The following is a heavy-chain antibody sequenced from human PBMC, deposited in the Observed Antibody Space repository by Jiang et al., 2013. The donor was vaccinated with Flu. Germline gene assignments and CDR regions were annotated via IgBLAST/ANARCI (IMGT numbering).Heavy chain of an antibody. CDR3: ASMGAGRQLWGSKYYFDY. CDR1: GYTFTSYG. CDR2: ISAYNGNT. D-gene: IGHD5-18*01. V-gene: IGHV1-18*01. Sequence: GAEVKKPGASVKVSCKASGYTFTSYGISWVRQAPGQGLEWMGWISAYNGNTNYAQKLQGRVTMTTDTSTSTAYMELRSLRSDDTAVYYCASMGAGRQLWGSKYYFDYWGQGTLVTVSS. J-gene: IGHJ4*02.